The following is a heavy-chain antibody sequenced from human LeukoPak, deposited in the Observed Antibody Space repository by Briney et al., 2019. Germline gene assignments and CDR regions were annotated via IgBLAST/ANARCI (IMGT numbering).Heavy chain of an antibody. CDR1: GFTFSSYS. CDR2: ISSSSTI. J-gene: IGHJ5*02. CDR3: AKDPTSVGGRHDWLLDS. D-gene: IGHD3-9*01. Sequence: GGSLRLSCAASGFTFSSYSMNWVRQAPGKGLEWVSYISSSSTIYYADSVKGRFTISRDNSKNTLYLQMNYLRAEDTAVYYCAKDPTSVGGRHDWLLDSWGQGTLVTVSS. V-gene: IGHV3-48*01.